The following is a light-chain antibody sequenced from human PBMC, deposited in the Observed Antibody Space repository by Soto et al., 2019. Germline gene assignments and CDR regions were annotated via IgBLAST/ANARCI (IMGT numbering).Light chain of an antibody. V-gene: IGLV1-44*01. CDR2: YND. CDR3: ASWDDSLNVIL. Sequence: QSVLTXPPSXXXXXGQRVTISCSGTSXNIGSNTVNWYQQLPGTAPKLLIFYNDQRPSGVPDRFSGSKSGTSASLAISGLQSEDEADYYCASWDDSLNVILFGGGTQLTVL. CDR1: SXNIGSNT. J-gene: IGLJ3*02.